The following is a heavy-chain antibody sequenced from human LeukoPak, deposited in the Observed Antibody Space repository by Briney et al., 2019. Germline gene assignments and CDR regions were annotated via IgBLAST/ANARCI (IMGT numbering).Heavy chain of an antibody. CDR1: GYTFTGYY. CDR2: INPNSGGT. Sequence: ASVKVSCKASGYTFTGYYMHWVRQAPGQGLEWMGWINPNSGGTNYAQKFQGRVTMTRDTSISTAYMELSRLRSDDTAVYYCATQGYGSGSYYNYYYMDVWGKGTTVTVSS. CDR3: ATQGYGSGSYYNYYYMDV. J-gene: IGHJ6*03. D-gene: IGHD3-10*01. V-gene: IGHV1-2*02.